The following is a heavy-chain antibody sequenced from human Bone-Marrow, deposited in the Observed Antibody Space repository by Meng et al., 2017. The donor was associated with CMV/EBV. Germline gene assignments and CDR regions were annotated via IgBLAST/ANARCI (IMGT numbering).Heavy chain of an antibody. Sequence: SLKISCAASGFTFDDYAMHWVRQAPGKGLECVSGISWNSGSIGYADSVKGRFTISRGNAKNSLYPQMNSLRAEDTALYYCAIGLELRHWGQGTLVTVSS. CDR1: GFTFDDYA. V-gene: IGHV3-9*01. J-gene: IGHJ4*02. D-gene: IGHD1-7*01. CDR3: AIGLELRH. CDR2: ISWNSGSI.